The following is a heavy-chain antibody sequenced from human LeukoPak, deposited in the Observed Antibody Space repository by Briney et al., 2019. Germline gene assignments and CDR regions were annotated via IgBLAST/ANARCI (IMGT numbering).Heavy chain of an antibody. CDR2: ISGSGGST. D-gene: IGHD3-9*01. V-gene: IGHV3-23*01. Sequence: GGSLRLSCATSEITFSSYAMSWVRQAPGKGLEWVAAISGSGGSTYYADSVKGRFTISRDNSKNTLYLQMNSLRAEDTAVYYCAKGGGRYFHWLLFDYWGQGTLVTVSS. CDR3: AKGGGRYFHWLLFDY. CDR1: EITFSSYA. J-gene: IGHJ4*02.